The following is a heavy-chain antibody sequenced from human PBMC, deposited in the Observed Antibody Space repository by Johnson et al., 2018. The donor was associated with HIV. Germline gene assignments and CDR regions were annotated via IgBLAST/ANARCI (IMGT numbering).Heavy chain of an antibody. J-gene: IGHJ3*01. V-gene: IGHV3-64*01. CDR2: ISINGGST. CDR1: GFIFSTYA. Sequence: VQLVESGGGVVQPGRSLRLSCAASGFIFSTYAMHWVRQAPGKGLEYVSAISINGGSTYYAKSLKGRFTISRDNSKNTLYLQMGSLRPEDMAVYYCARGHKRALNAFDFWGQGTMVTVSS. CDR3: ARGHKRALNAFDF.